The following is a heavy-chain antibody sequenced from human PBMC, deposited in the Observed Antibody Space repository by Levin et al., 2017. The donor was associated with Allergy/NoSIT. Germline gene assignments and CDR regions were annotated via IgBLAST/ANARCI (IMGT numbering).Heavy chain of an antibody. Sequence: GGSLRLSCAASGFTVSSNYMSWVRQAPGKGLEWVSVIYSGGSTYYADSVKGRFTISRDNSKNTLYLQMNSLRAEDTAVYYCARLAVGYSFDYWGQGTLVTVSS. J-gene: IGHJ4*02. V-gene: IGHV3-53*01. D-gene: IGHD1-1*01. CDR3: ARLAVGYSFDY. CDR2: IYSGGST. CDR1: GFTVSSNY.